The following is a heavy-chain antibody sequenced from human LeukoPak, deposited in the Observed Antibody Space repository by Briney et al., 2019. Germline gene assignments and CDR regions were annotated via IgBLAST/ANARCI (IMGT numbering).Heavy chain of an antibody. V-gene: IGHV3-48*03. CDR1: GFNFRIYG. J-gene: IGHJ4*02. D-gene: IGHD2-15*01. CDR3: ARAHGYCSGGSCVPAGIFDG. CDR2: ISSSGSTI. Sequence: GGSLRLSCAASGFNFRIYGMNWVRQAPGKGLEWVSYISSSGSTIYYVGSVNARVTISRDSSKNSLNLQMNSLRAEDTAVYYCARAHGYCSGGSCVPAGIFDGWGQGTLVTVSS.